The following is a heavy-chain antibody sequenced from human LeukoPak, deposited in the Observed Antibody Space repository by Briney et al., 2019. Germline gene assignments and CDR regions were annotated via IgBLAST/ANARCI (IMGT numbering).Heavy chain of an antibody. CDR3: ARHTYGSGTYYNA. CDR1: GDSINGNNYY. CDR2: ISFTGST. J-gene: IGHJ5*02. V-gene: IGHV4-39*01. Sequence: SETLSLTCTVSGDSINGNNYYWGWVRQPPGKGLVWIGSISFTGSTYYNPSLKSRGTLSVDTSKNHFSLKLSSVTAADTAVYYCARHTYGSGTYYNAWGQGCLVTVSS. D-gene: IGHD3-10*01.